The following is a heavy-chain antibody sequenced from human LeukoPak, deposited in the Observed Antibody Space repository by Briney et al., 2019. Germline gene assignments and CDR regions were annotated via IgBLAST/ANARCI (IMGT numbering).Heavy chain of an antibody. Sequence: GGSLRLSCAASGFTFSNYGMSWVRQAPGKGLEWVSSVSSAGGGTFYADSVKGRFTISRDNSKNTLYLQMNSLRAEDTAVYYCAKSVTMVRGVISYGMDVWGQGTTVTVSS. J-gene: IGHJ6*02. D-gene: IGHD3-10*01. CDR3: AKSVTMVRGVISYGMDV. V-gene: IGHV3-23*01. CDR2: VSSAGGGT. CDR1: GFTFSNYG.